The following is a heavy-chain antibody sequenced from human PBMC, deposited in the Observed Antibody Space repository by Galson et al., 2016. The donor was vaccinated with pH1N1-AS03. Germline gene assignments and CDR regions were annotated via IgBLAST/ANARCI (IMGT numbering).Heavy chain of an antibody. CDR1: GFTFSSYS. CDR3: ARRSRDDGSGYYTDYDYFDL. CDR2: ISSSSSTI. V-gene: IGHV3-48*01. J-gene: IGHJ4*02. Sequence: SLRLSCAASGFTFSSYSMNWVRQAPGKGLEWVSYISSSSSTIYYVDSVKGRFTISRDNAKSSLYLQMHSLRAEDTAVYFCARRSRDDGSGYYTDYDYFDLWGQGTLVTVSS. D-gene: IGHD3-22*01.